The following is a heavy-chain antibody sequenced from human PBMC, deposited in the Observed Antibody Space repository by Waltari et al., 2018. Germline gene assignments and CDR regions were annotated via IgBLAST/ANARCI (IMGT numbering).Heavy chain of an antibody. CDR3: AKDLSPYYDFWSGYSLDY. D-gene: IGHD3-3*01. Sequence: QVQLVESGGGVVQPGRSLRLSCVASGFTFSSYGMPWVRPAPGKGLEWVAVIWYDGSNKYYADSVKGRFTISRDNSKNTLYLQMNSLRAEDTAMYYCAKDLSPYYDFWSGYSLDYWGQGTLVTVSS. J-gene: IGHJ4*02. CDR1: GFTFSSYG. V-gene: IGHV3-30*18. CDR2: IWYDGSNK.